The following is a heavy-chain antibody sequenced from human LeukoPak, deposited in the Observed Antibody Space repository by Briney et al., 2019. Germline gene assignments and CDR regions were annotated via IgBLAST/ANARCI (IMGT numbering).Heavy chain of an antibody. J-gene: IGHJ5*02. V-gene: IGHV4-39*07. Sequence: SETLSLTCTVSGGSINRSNYYWGWIRQPPGKGLEWIGSISYTGSTDYNPSLKSRVSISVDTSKNQFSLKLSSVTAADTSVYYSARRTDGYSHPWGQGTLVTVSS. CDR1: GGSINRSNYY. D-gene: IGHD5-24*01. CDR2: ISYTGST. CDR3: ARRTDGYSHP.